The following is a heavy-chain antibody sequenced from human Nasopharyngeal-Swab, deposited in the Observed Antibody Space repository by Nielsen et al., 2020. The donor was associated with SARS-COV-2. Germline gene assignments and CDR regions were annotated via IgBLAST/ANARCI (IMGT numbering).Heavy chain of an antibody. CDR3: AKEGGGGNYLYYYYYGMDV. Sequence: WVRQAPGQGLEWLGWISSYNGYTNYAHKFQGRVTMTTDTSTSTAYMELRTLRSDDTAVYYCAKEGGGGNYLYYYYYGMDVWGQGTTVTVSS. CDR2: ISSYNGYT. J-gene: IGHJ6*02. D-gene: IGHD1-26*01. V-gene: IGHV1-18*01.